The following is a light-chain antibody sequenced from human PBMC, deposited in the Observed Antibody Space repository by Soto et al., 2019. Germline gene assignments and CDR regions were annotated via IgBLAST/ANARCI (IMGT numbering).Light chain of an antibody. J-gene: IGKJ3*01. CDR2: DAS. Sequence: EIVLTQSPATLTLSPGERATLSCRASQSIGTYLAWYQQTPGQAPRLLIYDASNRATGIPARFSGSGSGTDFTLTISSLEPEDFAVYYCQLRNNWPPEVTFGTGTKVDIK. CDR3: QLRNNWPPEVT. CDR1: QSIGTY. V-gene: IGKV3-11*01.